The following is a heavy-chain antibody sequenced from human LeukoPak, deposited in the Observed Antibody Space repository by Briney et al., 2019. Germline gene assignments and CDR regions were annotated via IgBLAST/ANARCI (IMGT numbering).Heavy chain of an antibody. CDR3: ASDHSGWLGLGY. Sequence: TSETLSLTCTVSNVSISSGSHYWNWIRQPAGKGLEWIGRIYAGGRSNYNPSLRGRVTISVDTSKNQFSLRLSSVTATDTGVYYCASDHSGWLGLGYWGQGTLVTVSS. CDR2: IYAGGRS. J-gene: IGHJ4*02. D-gene: IGHD6-19*01. V-gene: IGHV4-61*02. CDR1: NVSISSGSHY.